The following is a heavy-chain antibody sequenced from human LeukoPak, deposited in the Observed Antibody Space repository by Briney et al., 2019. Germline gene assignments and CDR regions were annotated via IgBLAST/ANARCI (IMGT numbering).Heavy chain of an antibody. CDR3: ARGPPRGKYYYMDV. D-gene: IGHD1-1*01. Sequence: PGGSLRLSCAASGFTFSSFDMHWVRQPTGQGLEWVSTSGTASDTYYTGSVEGRFTLSRDNAKISLYLQMNSLTAVDTAVYYCARGPPRGKYYYMDVWGKGTTVTVSS. J-gene: IGHJ6*03. CDR2: SGTASDT. V-gene: IGHV3-13*01. CDR1: GFTFSSFD.